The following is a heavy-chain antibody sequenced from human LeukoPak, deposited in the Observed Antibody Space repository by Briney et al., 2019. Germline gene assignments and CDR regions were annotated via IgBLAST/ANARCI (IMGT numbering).Heavy chain of an antibody. Sequence: HAGGSLRLSCAASGFTFSSYGMHWVRQAPGKGLEWVAVISYDGSNKYYADSVKGRFTISRDNSKNTLYLQMNSLRAEDTAVYYCAKGGPKWLRYRYYFDYWGQGTLVTVSS. CDR2: ISYDGSNK. V-gene: IGHV3-30*18. CDR1: GFTFSSYG. J-gene: IGHJ4*02. D-gene: IGHD5-12*01. CDR3: AKGGPKWLRYRYYFDY.